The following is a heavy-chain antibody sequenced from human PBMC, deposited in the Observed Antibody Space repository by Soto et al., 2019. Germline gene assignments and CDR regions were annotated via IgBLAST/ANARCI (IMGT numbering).Heavy chain of an antibody. CDR3: VRVRAAALVQFAF. J-gene: IGHJ4*02. D-gene: IGHD2-15*01. Sequence: QVQLVQSGAEVKKPGDSVKVSCKAFGYTFADWGISWVRQAPGQVLDWMGWIRAYNGDTKYTSSLQGRVTMTTDTSTSTAYMELRSLTSDDTAVYYCVRVRAAALVQFAFWGQGTLVTVSS. CDR2: IRAYNGDT. V-gene: IGHV1-18*01. CDR1: GYTFADWG.